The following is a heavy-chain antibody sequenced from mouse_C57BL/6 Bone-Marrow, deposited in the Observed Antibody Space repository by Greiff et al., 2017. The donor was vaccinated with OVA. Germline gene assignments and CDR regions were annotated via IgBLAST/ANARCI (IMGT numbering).Heavy chain of an antibody. CDR1: GYTFTSYW. Sequence: QVQLQQPGAELVKPGASVTLSCKASGYTFTSYWMHWVKQRPGQGLEWIGMIHPNSGSTNYNEKFKSKATLTVDKSSSTAYMQLSSLTSEDSAVYYCARIYDGYSPWFAYWGQGTLVTVSA. J-gene: IGHJ3*01. CDR2: IHPNSGST. D-gene: IGHD2-3*01. CDR3: ARIYDGYSPWFAY. V-gene: IGHV1-64*01.